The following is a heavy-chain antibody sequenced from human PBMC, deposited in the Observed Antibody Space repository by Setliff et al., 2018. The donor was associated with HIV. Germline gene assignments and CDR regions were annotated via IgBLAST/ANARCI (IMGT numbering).Heavy chain of an antibody. V-gene: IGHV4-59*08. J-gene: IGHJ4*02. CDR2: FYYNGDS. D-gene: IGHD6-6*01. CDR1: GGSISNYY. Sequence: SETLSLTCTVSGGSISNYYWSWIRQPPGKGLEWIATFYYNGDSRYNPSLKSRVTISMVPSKNQFSLDLSSVTAADTAVYYCARHVGYSSSSLDYWGQGTLVTVSS. CDR3: ARHVGYSSSSLDY.